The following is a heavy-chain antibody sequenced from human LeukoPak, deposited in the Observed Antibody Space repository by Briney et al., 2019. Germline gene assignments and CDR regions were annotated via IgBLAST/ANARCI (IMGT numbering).Heavy chain of an antibody. CDR3: TRCPGLATAVDY. CDR1: GGSISSTTYY. J-gene: IGHJ4*02. D-gene: IGHD6-13*01. Sequence: SETLSLTCIASGGSISSTTYYWGWIRQPPGKGLEWIASIHYSGRTYYNPSLKSRVTISADTSKNQFSLKLTSVTAADTAVYYCTRCPGLATAVDYWGQGALVTVSS. CDR2: IHYSGRT. V-gene: IGHV4-39*07.